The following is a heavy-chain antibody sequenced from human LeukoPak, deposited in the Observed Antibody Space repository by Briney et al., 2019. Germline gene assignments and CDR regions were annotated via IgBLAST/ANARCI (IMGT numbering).Heavy chain of an antibody. V-gene: IGHV3-53*01. Sequence: GGSLRLSCAASGFTVSRNYMNWVRQAPGKGLEWVSLIDSGGSTYYADSVKGRITISRDNSKNTLYLQMSSLRAEDTGVYYCVRDANRGAYGMDVWGQGTTVSVSS. CDR2: IDSGGST. CDR1: GFTVSRNY. J-gene: IGHJ6*02. D-gene: IGHD2/OR15-2a*01. CDR3: VRDANRGAYGMDV.